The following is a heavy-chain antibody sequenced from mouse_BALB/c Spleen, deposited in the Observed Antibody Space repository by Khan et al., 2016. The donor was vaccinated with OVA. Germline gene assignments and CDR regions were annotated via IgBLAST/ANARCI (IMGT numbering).Heavy chain of an antibody. D-gene: IGHD1-1*02. V-gene: IGHV5-4*02. CDR3: ARAGYGGFAY. J-gene: IGHJ3*01. CDR1: GFSFSDYY. CDR2: ISDGGGST. Sequence: EVELVESGGDLVKPGGSLKLSCAASGFSFSDYYMYWIRQTPEKRLEWVATISDGGGSTYYPDSVKGRFTISRDNAKNNLYLQMSSLKSEDTAIYYCARAGYGGFAYWGQGTLVTVSA.